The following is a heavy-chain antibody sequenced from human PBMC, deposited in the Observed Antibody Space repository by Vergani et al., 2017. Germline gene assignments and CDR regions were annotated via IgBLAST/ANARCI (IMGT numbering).Heavy chain of an antibody. J-gene: IGHJ6*03. CDR3: ARSTAVVSDYGDYFVDYYYYYYMDV. CDR2: ISSSSSYI. CDR1: GFTFSSYS. Sequence: EVQLVESGGGLVKPGGSLRLSCAASGFTFSSYSMNWVRQAPGKGLEWVSSISSSSSYIYYADSVKGRFTISRDNAKNSLYRQMNSLRAEDTAVYYCARSTAVVSDYGDYFVDYYYYYYMDVWGKGTTVTVSS. D-gene: IGHD4-17*01. V-gene: IGHV3-21*01.